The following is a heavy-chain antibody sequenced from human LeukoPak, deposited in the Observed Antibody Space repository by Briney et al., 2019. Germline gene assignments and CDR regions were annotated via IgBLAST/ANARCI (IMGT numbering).Heavy chain of an antibody. J-gene: IGHJ6*02. CDR3: AKYSSSSNYYYGMDV. Sequence: PGRSLRHSCAASGFTFSPYGMNWVRQAPGKGLEWVSFISYDGRNEHYVDSVKGRFTISRDNSKNTLYLQMYSLRAEDTAVYYCAKYSSSSNYYYGMDVWGQGTTVTVSS. V-gene: IGHV3-30*18. D-gene: IGHD6-13*01. CDR2: ISYDGRNE. CDR1: GFTFSPYG.